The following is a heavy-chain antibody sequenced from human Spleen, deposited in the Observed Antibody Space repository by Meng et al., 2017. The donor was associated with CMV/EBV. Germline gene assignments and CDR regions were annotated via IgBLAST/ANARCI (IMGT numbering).Heavy chain of an antibody. CDR2: ISGSGGNT. CDR1: GFTFSNYA. CDR3: ASLVVITTGGAFDI. V-gene: IGHV3-23*01. Sequence: GESLKISCAASGFTFSNYAMSCVRQAPGKGLEWVSVISGSGGNTYYADSVKGRFTISRDNSKNTLYLQMNSLRAEDTAVYYCASLVVITTGGAFDIWGQGTMVTVSS. J-gene: IGHJ3*02. D-gene: IGHD3-22*01.